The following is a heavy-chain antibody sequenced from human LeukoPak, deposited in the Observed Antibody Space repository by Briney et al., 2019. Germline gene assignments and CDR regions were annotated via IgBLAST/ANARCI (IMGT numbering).Heavy chain of an antibody. Sequence: GGSLRLSCAASGFTFSNYWMSWVRQAPGKGLEGVAHIKKDGSEKYYVDSVKGRFTISRDNAKNSVYLQMNSLRAEDTAVYYCVRDPVGNYGSGTYPPSWGQGTLVTVSS. CDR3: VRDPVGNYGSGTYPPS. CDR1: GFTFSNYW. CDR2: IKKDGSEK. J-gene: IGHJ4*02. D-gene: IGHD3-10*01. V-gene: IGHV3-7*01.